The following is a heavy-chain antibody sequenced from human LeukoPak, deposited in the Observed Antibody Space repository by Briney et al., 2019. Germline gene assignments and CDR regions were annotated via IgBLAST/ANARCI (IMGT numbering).Heavy chain of an antibody. J-gene: IGHJ3*02. D-gene: IGHD6-19*01. CDR1: GGSISSYY. Sequence: SETLSLTCSVSGGSISSYYWSWIRQPPGKGLEWIGEINHRGSTNYNPSLKSRVTISVDTSKNQFSLKLSSVTAADTAVYYCARMEQWLPRDAFDIWGQGTMVTVSS. CDR2: INHRGST. CDR3: ARMEQWLPRDAFDI. V-gene: IGHV4-34*01.